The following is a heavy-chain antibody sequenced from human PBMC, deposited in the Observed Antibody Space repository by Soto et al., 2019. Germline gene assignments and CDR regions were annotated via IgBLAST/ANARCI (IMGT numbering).Heavy chain of an antibody. CDR1: GGVFRNYA. CDR2: IIPVFGAA. CDR3: ARDRWGSYSFDS. Sequence: QVQLVQSGAEVKKPGSSVKVSCKASGGVFRNYAINWVRQAPGQGLEGMGGIIPVFGAADDPQKFQGRVTITADEYTTTAYMELTSLKTEDTAVYFCARDRWGSYSFDSWGQGTLVTVAS. V-gene: IGHV1-69*01. D-gene: IGHD1-26*01. J-gene: IGHJ5*01.